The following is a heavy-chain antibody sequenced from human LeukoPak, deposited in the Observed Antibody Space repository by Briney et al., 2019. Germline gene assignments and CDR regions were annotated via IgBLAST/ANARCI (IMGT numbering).Heavy chain of an antibody. D-gene: IGHD5-18*01. V-gene: IGHV3-30*03. Sequence: GGSLRLSCAASGFTFSSYGMHWVRQAPGKGLEWVAVISYDGSNKYYADSVKGRFTISRDNSKNTLYLQMNSLRAEDTAVYYCALGGSYGYSHLRGFDYWGQGTLVTVSS. J-gene: IGHJ4*02. CDR3: ALGGSYGYSHLRGFDY. CDR2: ISYDGSNK. CDR1: GFTFSSYG.